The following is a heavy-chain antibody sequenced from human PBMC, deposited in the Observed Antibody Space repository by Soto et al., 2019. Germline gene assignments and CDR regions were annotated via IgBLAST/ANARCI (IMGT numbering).Heavy chain of an antibody. D-gene: IGHD5-12*01. Sequence: QVQLVQSGAEVKKPGASVKVSCKASGYTFTSYYMHWVRQAPGQGLEWMGIINPSGGSTSYAQKFQGRVTMTRDTSTSTVYMELSSLRSEDTAVYYCARLKRSGYDLRAGMDVWGQGTTVTVSS. J-gene: IGHJ6*02. V-gene: IGHV1-46*01. CDR1: GYTFTSYY. CDR3: ARLKRSGYDLRAGMDV. CDR2: INPSGGST.